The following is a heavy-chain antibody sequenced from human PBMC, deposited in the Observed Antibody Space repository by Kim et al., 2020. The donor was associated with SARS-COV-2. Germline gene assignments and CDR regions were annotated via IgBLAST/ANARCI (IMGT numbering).Heavy chain of an antibody. V-gene: IGHV3-15*01. Sequence: VKGRFTISSDDSKNTLYLQMNSLKTEDTAVYYCTTPPEGYCSGGSCYSHYWGQGTLVTVSS. CDR3: TTPPEGYCSGGSCYSHY. D-gene: IGHD2-15*01. J-gene: IGHJ4*02.